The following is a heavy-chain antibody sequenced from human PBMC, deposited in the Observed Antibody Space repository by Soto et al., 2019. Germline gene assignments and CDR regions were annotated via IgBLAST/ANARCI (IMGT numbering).Heavy chain of an antibody. Sequence: SVKVSCKASGGTFSSYAISWVRQAPGQGLEWMGGIIPIFGTANYAQKFQGRVTITADESTSTAYMELSSLRSEDTAVYYCASLGASSSSPYFDYWGQGTLVTVSS. CDR2: IIPIFGTA. J-gene: IGHJ4*02. V-gene: IGHV1-69*13. CDR1: GGTFSSYA. CDR3: ASLGASSSSPYFDY. D-gene: IGHD6-6*01.